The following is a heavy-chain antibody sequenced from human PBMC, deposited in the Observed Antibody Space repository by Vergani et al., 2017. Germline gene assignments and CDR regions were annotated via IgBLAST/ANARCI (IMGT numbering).Heavy chain of an antibody. CDR2: IYYSGST. Sequence: QLQLQESGPGLVKPSETLSLTCTVSGGSISSSSYYWGWIRQPAGKGLAWIGSIYYSGSTYYNPSLKSRVTISVDTSKNQFSLKLSSVTAADTAVYYCARRPYSSSWGDWGQGTLVTVSS. J-gene: IGHJ4*02. V-gene: IGHV4-39*01. CDR3: ARRPYSSSWGD. D-gene: IGHD6-13*01. CDR1: GGSISSSSYY.